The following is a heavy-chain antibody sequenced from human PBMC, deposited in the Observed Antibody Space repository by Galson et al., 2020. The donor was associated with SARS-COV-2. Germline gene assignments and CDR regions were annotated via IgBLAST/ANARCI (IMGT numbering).Heavy chain of an antibody. CDR2: IYPGDSDT. CDR3: ARRNYDFWSGYYTDGDYYYYDMDV. V-gene: IGHV5-51*01. D-gene: IGHD3-3*01. CDR1: GYSFNSYW. J-gene: IGHJ6*03. Sequence: GESLKISCKGSGYSFNSYWIGWVRQMPGKGLEWMGIIYPGDSDTRYSPSFQGQVTLSADTSISTAYLQWSSLKASDTAMYYCARRNYDFWSGYYTDGDYYYYDMDVWGKGTTVTVSS.